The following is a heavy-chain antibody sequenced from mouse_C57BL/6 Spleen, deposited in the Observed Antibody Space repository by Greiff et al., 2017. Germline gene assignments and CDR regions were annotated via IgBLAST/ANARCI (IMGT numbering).Heavy chain of an antibody. CDR3: ARFMGDYYGSSNYYYAMDY. CDR2: INPNYGTT. D-gene: IGHD1-1*01. CDR1: GYSFTDYN. J-gene: IGHJ4*01. Sequence: VHVKQSGPELVKPGASVKISCKASGYSFTDYNMNWVKQSNGKSLEWIGVINPNYGTTSYNQKFKGKATLTVDQSSSTAYMQLNSLTSEDSAVYYCARFMGDYYGSSNYYYAMDYWGQGTSVTVSS. V-gene: IGHV1-39*01.